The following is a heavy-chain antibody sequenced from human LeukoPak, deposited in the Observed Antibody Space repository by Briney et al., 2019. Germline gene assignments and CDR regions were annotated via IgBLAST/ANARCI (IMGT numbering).Heavy chain of an antibody. Sequence: GASVKVSCKASGYSFTSKYMHWVRQAPGQGPEWMGIINPSGGNTSYPQKFQGRFTMTRDTSTSTVYMELSSLKSEDTAVYYCAGGQLWIFDYWGQGTLVTVSS. CDR2: INPSGGNT. V-gene: IGHV1-46*03. J-gene: IGHJ4*02. CDR1: GYSFTSKY. D-gene: IGHD5-18*01. CDR3: AGGQLWIFDY.